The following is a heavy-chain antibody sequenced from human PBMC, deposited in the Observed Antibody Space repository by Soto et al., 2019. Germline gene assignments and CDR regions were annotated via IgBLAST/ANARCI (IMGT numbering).Heavy chain of an antibody. Sequence: GGSLRLSCAVSGFTFSSYGMHWVRQAPGKGLEWVAVISYDGSNKYYADSVKGRFTISRDNSKNTLYLQMNSLRAEDTAVYYCAKSIRRGLVYYGMYVWGQGTTVTVSS. V-gene: IGHV3-30*18. D-gene: IGHD2-21*01. CDR1: GFTFSSYG. CDR2: ISYDGSNK. J-gene: IGHJ6*02. CDR3: AKSIRRGLVYYGMYV.